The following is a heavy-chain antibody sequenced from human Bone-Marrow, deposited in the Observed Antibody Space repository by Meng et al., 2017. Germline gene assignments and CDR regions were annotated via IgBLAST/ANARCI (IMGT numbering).Heavy chain of an antibody. CDR2: INSDGTT. CDR3: ARDRSTTPLNWFDP. J-gene: IGHJ5*02. CDR1: GFTFRSYW. D-gene: IGHD4-11*01. Sequence: EVRLAESGGGLVQPGGSLRRSCAASGFTFRSYWMHWVRQAPGKGLVWVSRINSDGTTSYADSVKGRFTVSRDNAKNTLYLQMNSLRAEDTAVYYCARDRSTTPLNWFDPWGQGTLVTVSS. V-gene: IGHV3-74*01.